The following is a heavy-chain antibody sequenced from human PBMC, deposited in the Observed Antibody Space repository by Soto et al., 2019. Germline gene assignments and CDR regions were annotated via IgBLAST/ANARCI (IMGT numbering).Heavy chain of an antibody. CDR3: ARDGIRGAEPFEI. J-gene: IGHJ3*02. D-gene: IGHD1-26*01. V-gene: IGHV1-18*01. CDR1: GYTFINYG. Sequence: QVQLVQSGAEVKMPGASVKVSCKASGYTFINYGISWVRQAPGQGLEWMGWISAYNGNLKYAQKIQGRVTMTTAASPTTAYMELRRLRSDATAVYYCARDGIRGAEPFEIWGQGTRVTVSS. CDR2: ISAYNGNL.